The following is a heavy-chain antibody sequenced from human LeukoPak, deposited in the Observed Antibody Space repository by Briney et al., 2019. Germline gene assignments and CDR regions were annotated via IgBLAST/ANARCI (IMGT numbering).Heavy chain of an antibody. CDR1: GFTFRDYY. J-gene: IGHJ6*03. D-gene: IGHD3-3*01. CDR3: AREFSADYDFWPLYYYYMDV. Sequence: PGGSLRLSCAASGFTFRDYYMSWIRQAPGKGLEWVSYISSSGSIRYSADSVKGRFTISRDNAQNSLYLQMNSLRAEDTAVYYCAREFSADYDFWPLYYYYMDVWGKGTTVTVSS. V-gene: IGHV3-11*04. CDR2: ISSSGSIR.